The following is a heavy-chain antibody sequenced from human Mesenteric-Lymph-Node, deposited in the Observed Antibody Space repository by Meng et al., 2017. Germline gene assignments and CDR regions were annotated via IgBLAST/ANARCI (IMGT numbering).Heavy chain of an antibody. J-gene: IGHJ4*02. V-gene: IGHV2-5*02. D-gene: IGHD6-19*01. Sequence: QILFKEPVPTLVKPTQTLTLTCTFSWFSLSTSGVGVGWIRPPPGKALEWLALIYWDDDKRYSPSLKSRLTITKDTSKNQVVLTMTNMDPVDTATYYCAHPGWQGSFFDYWGQGTLVTVSS. CDR1: WFSLSTSGVG. CDR3: AHPGWQGSFFDY. CDR2: IYWDDDK.